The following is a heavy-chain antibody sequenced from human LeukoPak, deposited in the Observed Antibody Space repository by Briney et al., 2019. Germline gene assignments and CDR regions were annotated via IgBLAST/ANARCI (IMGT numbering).Heavy chain of an antibody. CDR3: ARSDIVVVPAAFDC. Sequence: GGSLRLSCAASGFTFNNYAMHWVRQAPGKGLEWVTVTSYDGSNRYYADFVKGRFSISRDNSKNTLYLQMNSLRAEDTAVYYCARSDIVVVPAAFDCWGQGSLVTVSS. J-gene: IGHJ4*02. D-gene: IGHD2-2*01. CDR2: TSYDGSNR. V-gene: IGHV3-30*04. CDR1: GFTFNNYA.